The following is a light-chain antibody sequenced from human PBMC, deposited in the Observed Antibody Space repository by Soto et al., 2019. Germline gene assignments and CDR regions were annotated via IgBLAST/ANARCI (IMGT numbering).Light chain of an antibody. CDR1: TGAVTSGNY. CDR2: TTH. J-gene: IGLJ3*02. V-gene: IGLV7-43*01. CDR3: LLYYGGAQLV. Sequence: QAVVTQEPSLTVSPGGTVTLTCASSTGAVTSGNYPSWFQQRPGQAPRTLINTTHSKHSWTPGRFSGSLLGDKAALTLSGVQAEDEADYYCLLYYGGAQLVFGGGTKVTVL.